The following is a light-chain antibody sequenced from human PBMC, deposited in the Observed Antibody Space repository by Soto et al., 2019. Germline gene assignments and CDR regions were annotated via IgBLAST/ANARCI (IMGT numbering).Light chain of an antibody. V-gene: IGKV1-39*01. J-gene: IGKJ5*01. CDR1: QSFSSS. CDR2: GAS. CDR3: QQYGGSPIT. Sequence: DIKITQSPSSLSASVGDRVTITCRASQSFSSSLNWYQQKPGEAPKLLMSGASSRASGVPVRFSGSGSGTDFTLTISRLEPEDFALYYCQQYGGSPITFGLGTRLEIK.